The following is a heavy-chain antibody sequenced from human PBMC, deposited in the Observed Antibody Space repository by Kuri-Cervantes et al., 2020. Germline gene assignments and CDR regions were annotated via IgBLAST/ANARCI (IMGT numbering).Heavy chain of an antibody. V-gene: IGHV4-4*02. J-gene: IGHJ1*01. CDR3: ATSSSAGRITVFGVLGPRELRH. D-gene: IGHD3-3*01. Sequence: SETLSLTCAVSGGSISSSNWWSWVRQPPGKGLEWIGEIYHSGSINYNPSFKSRVTISVDKSKNQFSLKLSSVIAADTAVYYCATSSSAGRITVFGVLGPRELRHWGQGTLVTVSS. CDR2: IYHSGSI. CDR1: GGSISSSNW.